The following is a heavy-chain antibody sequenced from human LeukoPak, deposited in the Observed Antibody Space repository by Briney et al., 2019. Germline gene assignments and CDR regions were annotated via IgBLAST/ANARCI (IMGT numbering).Heavy chain of an antibody. D-gene: IGHD3-22*01. J-gene: IGHJ5*02. CDR1: GFTFKTFE. Sequence: NPGGSLRLSCAASGFTFKTFEMNWVRQAPGKGLEWLSYISSSGNTAYYAESVKGRFTISRDNSKNSLFLQMNSLRAEDTAVYYCARGNTYYLDTSWWFDPWGKGTLVTVSS. V-gene: IGHV3-48*03. CDR3: ARGNTYYLDTSWWFDP. CDR2: ISSSGNTA.